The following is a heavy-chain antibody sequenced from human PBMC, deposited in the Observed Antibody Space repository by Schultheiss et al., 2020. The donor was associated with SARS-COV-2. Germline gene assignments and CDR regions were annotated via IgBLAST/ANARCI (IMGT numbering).Heavy chain of an antibody. V-gene: IGHV4-59*01. CDR2: IYTSGST. CDR3: ARVGPAYYYYYYYMDV. CDR1: GGSISSYY. D-gene: IGHD2-2*01. Sequence: SETLSLTCTVSGGSISSYYWSWIRQPPGKGLEWIGYIYTSGSTNYNPSLKSRVTISVDTSKNQFSLKLSSVTAADTAVYYCARVGPAYYYYYYYMDVWGKGTTVTVSS. J-gene: IGHJ6*03.